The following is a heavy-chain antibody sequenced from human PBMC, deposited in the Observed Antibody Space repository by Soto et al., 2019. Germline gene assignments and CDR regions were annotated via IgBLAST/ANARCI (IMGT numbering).Heavy chain of an antibody. Sequence: GGSLRLSCASAGFTFSNYGMSWVRQAPGKGLEWVANIKEAGSEKYYVDSVKGRFTISRDNAKNSLYLQMNSLRVEDTAVYYCAITMVWGAISDP. CDR1: GFTFSNYG. J-gene: IGHJ5*02. CDR2: IKEAGSEK. CDR3: AITMVWGAISDP. V-gene: IGHV3-7*02. D-gene: IGHD3-10*01.